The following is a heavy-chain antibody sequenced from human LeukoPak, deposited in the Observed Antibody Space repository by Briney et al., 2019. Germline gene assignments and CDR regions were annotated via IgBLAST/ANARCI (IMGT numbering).Heavy chain of an antibody. Sequence: GGSLRLSCAASGFTFSSYSMNWVRQAPGKGLEWVSSISSSSSYIYYADSVKGRFTISRDNAKNSLYLQMNSLRAEDTAVYYCARGGDYSNYPSGYWGQGTLVTVSS. J-gene: IGHJ4*02. CDR3: ARGGDYSNYPSGY. D-gene: IGHD4-11*01. CDR1: GFTFSSYS. V-gene: IGHV3-21*01. CDR2: ISSSSSYI.